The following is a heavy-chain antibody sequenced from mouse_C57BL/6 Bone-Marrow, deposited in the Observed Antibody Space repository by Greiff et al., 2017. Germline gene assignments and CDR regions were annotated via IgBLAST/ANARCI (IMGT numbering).Heavy chain of an antibody. V-gene: IGHV1-80*01. Sequence: VQGVESGAELVKPGASVKISCKASGYAFSSYWMNWVKQRPGKGLEWIGQIYPGDGDTNYNGKFKGKATLTADKSSSTAYMQLSSLTSEDSAVYFCARGAYYSNYHFDVWGTGTTVTVSS. J-gene: IGHJ1*03. CDR3: ARGAYYSNYHFDV. CDR2: IYPGDGDT. CDR1: GYAFSSYW. D-gene: IGHD2-5*01.